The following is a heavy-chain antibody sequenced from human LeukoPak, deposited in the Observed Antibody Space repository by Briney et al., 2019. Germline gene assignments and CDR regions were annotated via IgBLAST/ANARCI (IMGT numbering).Heavy chain of an antibody. CDR3: ARLNLGEYSSGWYPDY. J-gene: IGHJ4*02. D-gene: IGHD6-19*01. V-gene: IGHV4-61*02. CDR1: GGSISSGSYY. Sequence: SETLSLTCTVSGGSISSGSYYWSWIRQPAGKGLEWIGRIYTSGSTNYNPSLKSRVTISVDTSKNQFSLKLSSVTAVDTAVYYCARLNLGEYSSGWYPDYWGQGTLVTVSS. CDR2: IYTSGST.